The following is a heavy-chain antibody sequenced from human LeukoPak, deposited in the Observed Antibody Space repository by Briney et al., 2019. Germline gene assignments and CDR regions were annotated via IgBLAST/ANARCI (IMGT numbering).Heavy chain of an antibody. D-gene: IGHD3-9*01. CDR1: GFTFTSYA. V-gene: IGHV3-23*01. Sequence: GGSLRLSCAASGFTFTSYALNWVRQAPGKGLEWVSAISGRAGSTYHADSVQGRSTISRDNSRNTLYLQMNGLRAEDTAVYFCARDAGIEVTGYYFDYWGRGTLVTVSS. J-gene: IGHJ4*02. CDR2: ISGRAGST. CDR3: ARDAGIEVTGYYFDY.